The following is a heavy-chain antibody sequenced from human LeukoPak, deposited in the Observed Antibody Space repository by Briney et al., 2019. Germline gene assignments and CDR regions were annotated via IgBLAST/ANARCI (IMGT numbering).Heavy chain of an antibody. D-gene: IGHD5-24*01. CDR3: AKAGTEDGYNIYFDH. J-gene: IGHJ4*02. Sequence: GGSLRLSCGVSGFTFSGYAMSWVRQAPGKGLEWVSLISGSGGGTYYADSVKGRFTIFRDNAKNTLYLQMNSLRAEDTAVYYCAKAGTEDGYNIYFDHWGQGTLDTVSS. V-gene: IGHV3-23*01. CDR1: GFTFSGYA. CDR2: ISGSGGGT.